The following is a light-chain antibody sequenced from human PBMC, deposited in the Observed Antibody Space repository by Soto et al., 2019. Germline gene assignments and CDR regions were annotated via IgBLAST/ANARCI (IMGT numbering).Light chain of an antibody. V-gene: IGLV1-40*01. J-gene: IGLJ3*02. CDR2: GNT. Sequence: QYVLTQPPSTSGAPGQRVTISCTGSSSNIGAGYDVHWYQLLPGTAPKLLIYGNTNRPSGVPDRFSGSKSGTSASLAITGLRAEDEADYYCQSHDSSLNSWVFGGGTKLTVL. CDR1: SSNIGAGYD. CDR3: QSHDSSLNSWV.